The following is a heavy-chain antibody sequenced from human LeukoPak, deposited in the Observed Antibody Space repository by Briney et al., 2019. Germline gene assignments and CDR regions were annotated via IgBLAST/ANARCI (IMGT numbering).Heavy chain of an antibody. J-gene: IGHJ4*02. CDR3: ANRDYDSSGYLDY. V-gene: IGHV1-69*05. D-gene: IGHD3-22*01. Sequence: SVKVSCKXSGGTFSSYAISWVRQAPGQGLEWMGGIIPIFGTANYAQKFQGRVTITTDESTSTAYMELSSLRSEDTAVYYCANRDYDSSGYLDYWGQGTLVTVSS. CDR2: IIPIFGTA. CDR1: GGTFSSYA.